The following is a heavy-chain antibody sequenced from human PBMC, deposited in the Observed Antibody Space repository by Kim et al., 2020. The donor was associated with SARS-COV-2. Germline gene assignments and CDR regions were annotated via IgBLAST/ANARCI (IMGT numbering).Heavy chain of an antibody. J-gene: IGHJ4*02. CDR3: ARIMGWPTVQSEEDYFDY. Sequence: SVKVSCKASGGTFSSYAISWVRQAPGQGLEWMGGIIPIFGTANYAQKFQGRVTITADESTSTAYMELSSLRSEDTAVYYCARIMGWPTVQSEEDYFDYWGQGTLVTVSS. D-gene: IGHD4-4*01. CDR1: GGTFSSYA. CDR2: IIPIFGTA. V-gene: IGHV1-69*13.